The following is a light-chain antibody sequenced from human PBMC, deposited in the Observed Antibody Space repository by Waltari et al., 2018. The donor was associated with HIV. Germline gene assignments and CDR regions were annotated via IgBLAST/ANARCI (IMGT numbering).Light chain of an antibody. CDR2: GAS. J-gene: IGKJ2*01. Sequence: EIVLTQSPGTLSLSPGERATLSCRASQIIGNAYLAWYQQKPGQAPRLLISGASSRAIGVPDRFSGRGSETDFTLTISRLEPEDFAVYYCQHCGDASNTFGQGTKLEV. CDR1: QIIGNAY. CDR3: QHCGDASNT. V-gene: IGKV3-20*01.